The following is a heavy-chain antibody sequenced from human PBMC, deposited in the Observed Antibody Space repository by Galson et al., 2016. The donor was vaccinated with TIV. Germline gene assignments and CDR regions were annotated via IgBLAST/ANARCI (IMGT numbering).Heavy chain of an antibody. D-gene: IGHD3-3*01. Sequence: QSGAEVKKPGESLKISCKASGYSFATFWVGWVRQMPGQGLEWMGVIYPADSETRYSPPFQGQVTISADKSISTADLQWSSLKASDTTIYYCARHHYFWCGPGYFYMDVWGKGTTVSVSS. J-gene: IGHJ6*03. CDR3: ARHHYFWCGPGYFYMDV. CDR2: IYPADSET. CDR1: GYSFATFW. V-gene: IGHV5-51*01.